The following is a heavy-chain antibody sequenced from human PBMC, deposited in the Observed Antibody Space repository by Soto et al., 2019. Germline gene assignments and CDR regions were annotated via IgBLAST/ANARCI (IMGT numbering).Heavy chain of an antibody. Sequence: EVQLVESGGGLVQPGGSLRLSCVASGFTFSSYWMSWVRQAPGKGLEWVANIKQDGSEKYYVDSVKGRFTISRDNAKNSLYLQMNSLSAEDTAVYYCSRDYEGYWGQGTLVTVSS. D-gene: IGHD3-3*01. CDR2: IKQDGSEK. CDR3: SRDYEGY. V-gene: IGHV3-7*01. CDR1: GFTFSSYW. J-gene: IGHJ4*02.